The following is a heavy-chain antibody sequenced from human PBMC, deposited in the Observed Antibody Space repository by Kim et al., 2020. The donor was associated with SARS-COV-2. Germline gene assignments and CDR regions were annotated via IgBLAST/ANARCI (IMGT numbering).Heavy chain of an antibody. CDR1: GFTFSNHG. CDR3: GKCSGGSCLDSYFDY. CDR2: ISENSGSI. J-gene: IGHJ4*02. V-gene: IGHV3-23*01. D-gene: IGHD2-15*01. Sequence: GGSLRLSCAASGFTFSNHGMSWVRRAPGKGLGWVSVISENSGSIYYADSVKGRFTISRDNSKNTVHLQMNSLRVEDTAVYYCGKCSGGSCLDSYFDYWGPGTLVTISS.